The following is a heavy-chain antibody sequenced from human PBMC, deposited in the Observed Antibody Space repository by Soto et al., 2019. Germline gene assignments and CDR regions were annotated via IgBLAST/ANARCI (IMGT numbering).Heavy chain of an antibody. J-gene: IGHJ6*03. CDR2: TSHGGST. CDR1: GGHVSFYC. Sequence: SETLSVTCTVAGGHVSFYCGSWIRQPPGKGLEWIGYTSHGGSTNYNPSLKSRVTISVDTSKNQLSLKLTSVTAADTAVYYCARFGEVYYYYYYMDVWGKGTTVTVSS. D-gene: IGHD3-10*01. CDR3: ARFGEVYYYYYYMDV. V-gene: IGHV4-59*02.